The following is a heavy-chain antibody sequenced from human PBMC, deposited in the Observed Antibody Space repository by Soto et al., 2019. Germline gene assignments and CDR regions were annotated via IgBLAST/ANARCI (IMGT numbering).Heavy chain of an antibody. D-gene: IGHD3-22*01. CDR1: GFTFSGSA. CDR2: IRSKANSYAT. J-gene: IGHJ4*02. Sequence: EVQLVESGGGLVQPGGSLKLSCEASGFTFSGSARHWVRQASGKGLEWVGRIRSKANSYATAYAASVKGRFTISRDDSKNTAYLQMNSLKTEDTAVYYCTRRAGDSSGYPFDYWGQGTLVTVSS. CDR3: TRRAGDSSGYPFDY. V-gene: IGHV3-73*02.